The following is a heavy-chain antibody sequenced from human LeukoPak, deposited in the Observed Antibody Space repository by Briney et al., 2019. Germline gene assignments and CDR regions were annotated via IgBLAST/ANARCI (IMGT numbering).Heavy chain of an antibody. CDR1: GGSISSGGYY. CDR3: ARERGSSWSGGWFDP. Sequence: SQTLSLTCTVSGGSISSGGYYWSWIRQSAGKGLEWIGRLYISGSTNYNPSLKSRVTISVDTPKNQFTLKLSSVTAADTAVYYCARERGSSWSGGWFDPWGQGTLVTVSS. D-gene: IGHD6-13*01. J-gene: IGHJ5*02. V-gene: IGHV4-61*02. CDR2: LYISGST.